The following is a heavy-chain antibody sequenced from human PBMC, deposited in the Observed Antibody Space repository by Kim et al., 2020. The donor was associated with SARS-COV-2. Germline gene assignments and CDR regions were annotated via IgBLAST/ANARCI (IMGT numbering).Heavy chain of an antibody. CDR1: GFTFSSYE. CDR3: AREMATEVIPSLFDY. V-gene: IGHV3-48*03. CDR2: ISSSGSTI. Sequence: GGSLRLSCAASGFTFSSYEMNWVRQAPGKGLEWVSYISSSGSTIYYADSVKGRFTISRDNAKNSLYLQMNSLRAEDTAVYYCAREMATEVIPSLFDYWGQGTLVTVSS. D-gene: IGHD5-12*01. J-gene: IGHJ4*02.